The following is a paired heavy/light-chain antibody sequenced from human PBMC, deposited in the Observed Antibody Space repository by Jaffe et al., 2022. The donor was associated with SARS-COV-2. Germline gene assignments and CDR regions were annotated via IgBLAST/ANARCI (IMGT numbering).Heavy chain of an antibody. Sequence: EVQLVESGGDLVKPGGSLRLSCAASGFTFSSYSMNWVRQAPGKGLEWLSSISSGGGYIYYADSVKGRFTISRDNAKNSLYLQMNSLRAEDTAVYYCARFTAMLTESFDFWGQGTLVTVSS. CDR2: ISSGGGYI. CDR3: ARFTAMLTESFDF. V-gene: IGHV3-21*01. D-gene: IGHD5-18*01. CDR1: GFTFSSYS. J-gene: IGHJ4*02.
Light chain of an antibody. CDR2: DAS. V-gene: IGKV3-11*01. CDR3: QQRSNWYT. J-gene: IGKJ2*01. Sequence: EIVLTQSPATLSLSPGERVTLSCRASQSVSSYLAWYQQKPGQAPRLLIYDASNRATGIPARFSGSGSGTDFTLTISSLEPEDFAVYYCQQRSNWYTFGQGTKLEI. CDR1: QSVSSY.